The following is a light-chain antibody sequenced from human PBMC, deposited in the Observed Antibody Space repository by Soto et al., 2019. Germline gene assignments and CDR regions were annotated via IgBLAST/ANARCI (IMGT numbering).Light chain of an antibody. CDR3: AAWDDRLNDPRVE. CDR1: SSNIGTNA. CDR2: RDD. Sequence: QSVLTQPPSASGTPGQRVTISCSGSSSNIGTNAVHWYQQFPGSAPKLLIHRDDRRPPGVPDRFSGSKSGTSASLAISGLQSDDEADYYCAAWDDRLNDPRVEFGGGTKLTVL. J-gene: IGLJ2*01. V-gene: IGLV1-44*01.